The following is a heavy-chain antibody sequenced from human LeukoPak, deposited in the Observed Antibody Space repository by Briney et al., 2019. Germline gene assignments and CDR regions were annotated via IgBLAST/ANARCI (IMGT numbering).Heavy chain of an antibody. J-gene: IGHJ4*02. D-gene: IGHD2-2*01. CDR2: IRYDGSDK. CDR3: AKASGQAGYCSSTSCHYTFDY. V-gene: IGHV3-30*02. Sequence: GGSLRLSCAASGYTFSSYGMHWVRQAPGKGLEWVAFIRYDGSDKYYADSVKGRFTVSRDNSKNTLYLQMNSLRAEDTTVYYCAKASGQAGYCSSTSCHYTFDYWGQGTLVTVSS. CDR1: GYTFSSYG.